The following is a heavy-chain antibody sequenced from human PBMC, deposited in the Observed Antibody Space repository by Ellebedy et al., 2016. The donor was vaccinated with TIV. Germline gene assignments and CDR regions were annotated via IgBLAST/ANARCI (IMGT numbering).Heavy chain of an antibody. D-gene: IGHD1-7*01. V-gene: IGHV1-2*02. CDR2: INPNSGGT. Sequence: AASVKVSCKTSGYSFTAYYIHWVRQAPGQGLEWVGWINPNSGGTNYAQKFQGRVTMTRDTSISTAYVELSGLTFDDTAVYYCARVGPDLVELLMNGPSAFWYFDVWGRGTLLTVSS. CDR1: GYSFTAYY. J-gene: IGHJ2*01. CDR3: ARVGPDLVELLMNGPSAFWYFDV.